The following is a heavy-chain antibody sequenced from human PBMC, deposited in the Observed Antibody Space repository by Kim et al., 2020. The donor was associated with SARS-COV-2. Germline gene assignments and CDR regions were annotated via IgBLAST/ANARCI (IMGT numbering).Heavy chain of an antibody. D-gene: IGHD6-13*01. Sequence: GGSLRLSCAASGFTFSTYWMSWVRQAPGKGLEWVANIKQDEGEKYYVDSVKGRFTISRDNAKNSLYLQMNSLRAEDTAVYYCARDKSKAATDTGSRFDYWGQGTLVTVSS. CDR2: IKQDEGEK. J-gene: IGHJ4*02. CDR1: GFTFSTYW. V-gene: IGHV3-7*01. CDR3: ARDKSKAATDTGSRFDY.